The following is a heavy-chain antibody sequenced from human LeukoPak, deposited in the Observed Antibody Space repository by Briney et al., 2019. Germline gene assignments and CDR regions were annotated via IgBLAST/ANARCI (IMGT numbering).Heavy chain of an antibody. CDR3: ARWHSHGRYFDY. V-gene: IGHV4-59*01. CDR2: TYDSTNT. J-gene: IGHJ4*02. CDR1: ADSISSYC. Sequence: SETLSLTCTVSADSISSYCWNWIRQPPGKALEWIGYTYDSTNTDYKPSLKSRVTISLDTSKNQFSLKLTSATAADTAVYYCARWHSHGRYFDYWGQGALVTVSS. D-gene: IGHD2-21*01.